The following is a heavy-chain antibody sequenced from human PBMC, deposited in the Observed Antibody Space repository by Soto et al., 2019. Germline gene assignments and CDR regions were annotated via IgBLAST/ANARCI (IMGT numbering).Heavy chain of an antibody. V-gene: IGHV3-7*03. CDR1: GFTFTTYW. CDR2: IKQDGSEK. CDR3: ARRSSGRLTTAWAPLDW. D-gene: IGHD2-15*01. Sequence: VQLVESGGGLVQPGESLRLSCAASGFTFTTYWMTWVRQAPGKGLEWVANIKQDGSEKFYVGSVRGRFTISRDNAKNSMYLQMNSLRAEDTAVHYCARRSSGRLTTAWAPLDWWGQVTLVTVSS. J-gene: IGHJ4*02.